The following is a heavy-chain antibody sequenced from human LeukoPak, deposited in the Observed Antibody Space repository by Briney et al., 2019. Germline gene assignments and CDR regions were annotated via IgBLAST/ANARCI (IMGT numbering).Heavy chain of an antibody. CDR2: IYYSGST. J-gene: IGHJ4*02. D-gene: IGHD3-22*01. Sequence: SETLSLTCTVSSGPISSSSYYWGWIRQPPGTGLEWIGNIYYSGSTYYNPSLKSRVTISVDTSQSQFSLRLSSVTAADTAVYYCARYDSGGFYRNFDYWGQGTLVTVSS. CDR3: ARYDSGGFYRNFDY. CDR1: SGPISSSSYY. V-gene: IGHV4-39*01.